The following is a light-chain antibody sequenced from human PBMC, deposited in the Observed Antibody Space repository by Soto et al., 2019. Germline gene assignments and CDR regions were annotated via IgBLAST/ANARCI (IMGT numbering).Light chain of an antibody. J-gene: IGLJ1*01. CDR3: SSFRSGTTL. V-gene: IGLV2-14*01. CDR2: EVS. CDR1: SSDIGGYNF. Sequence: QSALTQPASVSGSPGQSITISCTGTSSDIGGYNFVSWYHQHPGKAPKLMIYEVSNRPSGVSDRFYGSKSGNTASLTISGLQAEEEDDYYCSSFRSGTTLFRTGTTVTVL.